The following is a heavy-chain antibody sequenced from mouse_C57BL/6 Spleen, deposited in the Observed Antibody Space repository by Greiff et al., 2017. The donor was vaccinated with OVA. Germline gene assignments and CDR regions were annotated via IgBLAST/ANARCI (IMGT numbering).Heavy chain of an antibody. J-gene: IGHJ3*01. CDR1: GFTFSDAW. CDR2: IRNKANNHAT. CDR3: TPRQLRRPFAY. Sequence: EVKLEESGGGLVQPGGSMKLSCAASGFTFSDAWMDWVRQSPEKGLEWVAEIRNKANNHATYYAESVKGRFTISRDDSKSIVYLQMNSLRAEDTGIYSCTPRQLRRPFAYWGQGTLVTVSA. D-gene: IGHD3-2*02. V-gene: IGHV6-6*01.